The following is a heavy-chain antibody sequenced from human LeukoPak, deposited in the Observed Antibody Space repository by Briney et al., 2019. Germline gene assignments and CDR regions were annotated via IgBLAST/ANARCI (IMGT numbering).Heavy chain of an antibody. Sequence: GGSLRLSCAASGFTFSSYAMSWVRQAPGKGLEWVSAISGSGGSTYYADSVEGRFTISRDNSKNTLYLQMNSLRAEDTAVYYCATGSGYSYGSPLNYYYYMDVWGKGTTVTVSS. CDR1: GFTFSSYA. CDR2: ISGSGGST. CDR3: ATGSGYSYGSPLNYYYYMDV. D-gene: IGHD5-18*01. J-gene: IGHJ6*03. V-gene: IGHV3-23*01.